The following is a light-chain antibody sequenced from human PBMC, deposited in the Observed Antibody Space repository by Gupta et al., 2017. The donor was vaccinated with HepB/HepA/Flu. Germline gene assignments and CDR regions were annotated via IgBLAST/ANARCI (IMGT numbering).Light chain of an antibody. CDR1: SNDIGSYNY. J-gene: IGLJ2*01. CDR2: DVV. CDR3: TSFTTTSTLVL. V-gene: IGLV2-14*03. Sequence: QSALTQPAYVSGSPGQSITISCTGTSNDIGSYNYVSWYQQYPGKAPKLLIYDVVNRPSGVSYRFSGSKSGNTASLTISGLQADDEADYYCTSFTTTSTLVLFGGGTKLTVL.